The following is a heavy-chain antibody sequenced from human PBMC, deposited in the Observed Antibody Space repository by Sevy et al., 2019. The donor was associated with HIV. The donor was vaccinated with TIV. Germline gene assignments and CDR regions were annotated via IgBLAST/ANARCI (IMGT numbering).Heavy chain of an antibody. V-gene: IGHV3-30*18. CDR3: AKAPRGAVAGLVFDY. CDR1: GFTFSSYG. D-gene: IGHD6-19*01. J-gene: IGHJ4*02. CDR2: ISYDGSNK. Sequence: GGSLRLSCAASGFTFSSYGMHWVRQAPGKGLEWVAVISYDGSNKYYADSVKGRFTISRDNSKNTLYLQMNRLRAEDTAVYYCAKAPRGAVAGLVFDYWGQGTLVTVSS.